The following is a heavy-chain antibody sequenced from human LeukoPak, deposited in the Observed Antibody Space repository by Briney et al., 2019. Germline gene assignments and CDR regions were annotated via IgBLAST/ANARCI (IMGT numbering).Heavy chain of an antibody. D-gene: IGHD3-22*01. CDR2: INHSGST. V-gene: IGHV4-34*01. CDR3: ARHPPDSSGQDPSFDY. Sequence: SETLSLTCAVYGGSFSGYYWSWIRQPPGKGLEWIGEINHSGSTNYNPSLKSRVTISVDTSKNQFSLKLSSVTAADTAVYYCARHPPDSSGQDPSFDYWGQGTLVTVSS. CDR1: GGSFSGYY. J-gene: IGHJ4*02.